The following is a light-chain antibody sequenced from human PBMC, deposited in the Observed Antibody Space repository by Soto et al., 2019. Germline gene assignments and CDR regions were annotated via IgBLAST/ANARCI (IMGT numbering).Light chain of an antibody. V-gene: IGKV4-1*01. CDR3: QQYYSTPPT. CDR1: QSLLYSSTNKNY. J-gene: IGKJ5*01. CDR2: WAT. Sequence: DIVMTQSPDFLGVSLGERATINCKSSQSLLYSSTNKNYLVWYQQKPGQPPKVLIHWATTRESGVPDRFSGSGSWTDFTLTISSLHPEDVALYYCQQYYSTPPTFGQGTRLEIK.